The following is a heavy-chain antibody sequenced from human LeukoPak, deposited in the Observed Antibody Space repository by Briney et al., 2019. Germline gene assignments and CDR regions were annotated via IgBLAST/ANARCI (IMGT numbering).Heavy chain of an antibody. D-gene: IGHD3-10*01. J-gene: IGHJ5*02. Sequence: SETLSLTCTVSGGSISSYYWSWIRQTAGKGLEWNGRIYTSGSTNYNPSLKSRVTMSVDTSKNQFSLKLSSVTAADTAVYYCARVPVTIAFGWFDPWGQGTLVTVSS. V-gene: IGHV4-4*07. CDR2: IYTSGST. CDR1: GGSISSYY. CDR3: ARVPVTIAFGWFDP.